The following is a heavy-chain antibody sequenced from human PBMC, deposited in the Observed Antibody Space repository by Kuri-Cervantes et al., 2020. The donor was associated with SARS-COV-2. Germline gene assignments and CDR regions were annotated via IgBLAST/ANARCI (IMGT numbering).Heavy chain of an antibody. D-gene: IGHD3-3*01. Sequence: GSLRLSCTVSGGSISSSSYYWGWIRQPPGKGLEWIGSIYYSGSTYYNPSLKSRVTISVDTSKNQFSLKLSSVTAADTAVYYCARYVRFLEWLRASRDWFDPWGQGTLVTVSS. V-gene: IGHV4-39*01. J-gene: IGHJ5*02. CDR1: GGSISSSSYY. CDR2: IYYSGST. CDR3: ARYVRFLEWLRASRDWFDP.